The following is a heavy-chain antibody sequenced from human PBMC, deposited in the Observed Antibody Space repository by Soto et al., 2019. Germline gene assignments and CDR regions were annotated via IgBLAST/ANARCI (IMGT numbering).Heavy chain of an antibody. J-gene: IGHJ6*03. Sequence: PGGSLRLSCAASGFTFSNAWMSWFRQAPGKGLEWVGRIKSKTDGGTTDYAAPVKGRFTISRDDSKNTVYLQMGSLRPEDMAVYYCARRARPDFYLMAVWGKRTTVIVSS. CDR1: GFTFSNAW. D-gene: IGHD6-6*01. CDR3: ARRARPDFYLMAV. CDR2: IKSKTDGGTT. V-gene: IGHV3-15*01.